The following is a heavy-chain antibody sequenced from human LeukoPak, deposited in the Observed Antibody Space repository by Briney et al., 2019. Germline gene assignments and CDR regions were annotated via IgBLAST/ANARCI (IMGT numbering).Heavy chain of an antibody. CDR1: GYTFTGYY. V-gene: IGHV1-2*02. CDR3: VRNNYLDS. D-gene: IGHD1/OR15-1a*01. CDR2: INPNSGDT. J-gene: IGHJ4*02. Sequence: ASVKVSCKASGYTFTGYYMHWVRQAPGQGLEWMGWINPNSGDTHYAQKFLGRVTMTGDTSIRTAYMELSRLRSDDTAVYFCVRNNYLDSGGRGPRVTVS.